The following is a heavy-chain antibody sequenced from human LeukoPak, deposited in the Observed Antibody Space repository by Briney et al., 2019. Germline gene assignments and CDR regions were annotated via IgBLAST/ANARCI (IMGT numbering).Heavy chain of an antibody. Sequence: ASVKLSCTASGYTFTKFAMNWVRQAPGQGLEWMGWINTNSGNPMYAQGFTGRFVFSLDTSVSTAYLQISSLKAEDTAVYYCARGLWSDLWGQGTLVTVS. CDR3: ARGLWSDL. CDR2: INTNSGNP. J-gene: IGHJ4*02. D-gene: IGHD2-21*01. V-gene: IGHV7-4-1*02. CDR1: GYTFTKFA.